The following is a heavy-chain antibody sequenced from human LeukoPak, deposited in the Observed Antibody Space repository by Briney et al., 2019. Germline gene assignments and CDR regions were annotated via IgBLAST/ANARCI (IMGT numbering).Heavy chain of an antibody. Sequence: GGSLRLSCAAPGFTFSSYGMHWVRQAPGKGLEWVAVIWYDGSNKYYADSVKGRFTISRDNSKNTLYLQMNSLRAEDTAVYYCAKMYSSSPGSLANAFDIWGQGTMVTVSS. CDR3: AKMYSSSPGSLANAFDI. D-gene: IGHD6-6*01. CDR1: GFTFSSYG. CDR2: IWYDGSNK. J-gene: IGHJ3*02. V-gene: IGHV3-33*06.